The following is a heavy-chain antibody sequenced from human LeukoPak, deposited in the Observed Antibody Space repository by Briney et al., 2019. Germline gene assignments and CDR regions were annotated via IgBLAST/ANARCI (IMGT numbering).Heavy chain of an antibody. CDR2: INHSGST. V-gene: IGHV4-34*01. CDR3: ARAMPYFYGSIAVPGTIDY. J-gene: IGHJ4*02. D-gene: IGHD6-19*01. CDR1: GFTFSSYG. Sequence: GSLRLSCAASGFTFSSYGMHWVRQPPGKGLEWIGQINHSGSTYYNPSLKSRVTILVDTSKNQFSLKLTSVTAADTAVYYCARAMPYFYGSIAVPGTIDYWGQGILVTVSS.